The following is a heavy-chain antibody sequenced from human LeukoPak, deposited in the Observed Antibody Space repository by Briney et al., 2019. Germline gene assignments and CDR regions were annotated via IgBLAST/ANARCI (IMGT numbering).Heavy chain of an antibody. D-gene: IGHD3-22*01. CDR1: GGTFSSYA. CDR2: IIPIFGTA. V-gene: IGHV1-69*05. Sequence: SVKVSCKASGGTFSSYAISWVRQAPGQVLEWMGRIIPIFGTANYAQKFQGRVTITTDESTSTAYMELSSLRSEDTAVYYCARGRREYYYDSSGYYYPHWGQGTLVTVSS. J-gene: IGHJ4*02. CDR3: ARGRREYYYDSSGYYYPH.